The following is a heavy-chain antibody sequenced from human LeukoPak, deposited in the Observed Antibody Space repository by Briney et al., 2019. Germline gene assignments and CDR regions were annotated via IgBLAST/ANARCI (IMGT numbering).Heavy chain of an antibody. D-gene: IGHD3-22*01. V-gene: IGHV3-23*01. J-gene: IGHJ3*02. CDR3: ARAITMKVVSSDAFDI. CDR1: GFTFSNYA. CDR2: LSGSGGST. Sequence: GGSLRLSCAASGFTFSNYAMSWVRQAPGKGLELVSALSGSGGSTFYADSVKGRFTISRDNSKNTVYLQMNSLRAEDTAVYYCARAITMKVVSSDAFDIWGQGTVVTVSS.